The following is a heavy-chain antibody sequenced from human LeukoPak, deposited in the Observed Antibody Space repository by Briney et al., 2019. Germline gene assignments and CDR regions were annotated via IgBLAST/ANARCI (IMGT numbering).Heavy chain of an antibody. Sequence: GGSLRLSCAASGFTFSSYDMHWVRQAPGKGLEWVSAIGTAGDTYYPGSVKGRFTISRENAKNSLYLQMNSLRAGDTAVYYCARASSSWYGPLYYFDYWGQGTLVTVSS. CDR3: ARASSSWYGPLYYFDY. J-gene: IGHJ4*02. CDR2: IGTAGDT. CDR1: GFTFSSYD. V-gene: IGHV3-13*01. D-gene: IGHD6-13*01.